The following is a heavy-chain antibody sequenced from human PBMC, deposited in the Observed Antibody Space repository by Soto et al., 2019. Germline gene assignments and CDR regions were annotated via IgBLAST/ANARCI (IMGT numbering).Heavy chain of an antibody. CDR1: GFTFSSYA. V-gene: IGHV3-30-3*01. Sequence: PVGSLRLSCAASGFTFSSYAMHWVRQAPGKGLEWVAVISYDGSNKYYADSVKGRFTISRDNSKNTLYLQMNSLRAEDTAVYYCARDLGYYYYGMDVWGQGTTVTVSS. CDR2: ISYDGSNK. J-gene: IGHJ6*02. CDR3: ARDLGYYYYGMDV.